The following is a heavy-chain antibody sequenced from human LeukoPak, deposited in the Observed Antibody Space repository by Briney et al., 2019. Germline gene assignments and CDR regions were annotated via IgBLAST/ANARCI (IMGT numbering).Heavy chain of an antibody. D-gene: IGHD4-11*01. V-gene: IGHV1-69*05. CDR3: ARHMTTVSSPASN. CDR1: GGTFSSYA. CDR2: IIPIFGTA. Sequence: SVKVSCKASGGTFSSYAISWVRQAPGQGLEWMGGIIPIFGTANYAQKFQGRVTITTDESTSTAYMELSGLRSEDTAVYYCARHMTTVSSPASNWGQGTLVTVSS. J-gene: IGHJ4*02.